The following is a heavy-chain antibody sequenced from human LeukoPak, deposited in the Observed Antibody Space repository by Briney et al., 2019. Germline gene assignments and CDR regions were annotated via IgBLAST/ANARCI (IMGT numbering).Heavy chain of an antibody. CDR2: INPDDGST. D-gene: IGHD6-19*01. CDR1: GFTFRKYW. J-gene: IGHJ4*02. Sequence: GGSLRLSCTASGFTFRKYWLHWVRQAPGKGLVWVSRINPDDGSTSYADSVKGRFTISRDSAKSTLYLQMNSLRAEDTAVYYCAREAERPGYSSGLGFDYWGQGTLVTVSS. CDR3: AREAERPGYSSGLGFDY. V-gene: IGHV3-74*01.